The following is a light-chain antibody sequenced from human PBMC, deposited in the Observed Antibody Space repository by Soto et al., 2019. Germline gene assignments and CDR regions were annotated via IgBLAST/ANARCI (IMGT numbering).Light chain of an antibody. CDR3: NSYTSIRTYV. Sequence: SALTQPASVSGSPGQSITISCTGTSSDVGGYNYVSWYQQHPGKAPKLVIYEVSDRPSGISDRFSGSKSGNTASLTISGLQAADEAGYYCNSYTSIRTYVFGTGTKVTVL. V-gene: IGLV2-14*01. CDR2: EVS. CDR1: SSDVGGYNY. J-gene: IGLJ1*01.